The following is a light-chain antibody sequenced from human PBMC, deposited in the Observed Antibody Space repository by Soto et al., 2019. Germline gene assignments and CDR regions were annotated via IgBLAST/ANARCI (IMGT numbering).Light chain of an antibody. CDR2: DVT. Sequence: QSVLTQPRSVSGSPGQSVTISCTGTNSDVGGYNYVSWYQQHSGKAPKLMIYDVTKRPSGVPDRFSGSKAGNTASLTISGLQADDEADYYCCSFAGTDMVFGGGTKLTVL. J-gene: IGLJ2*01. V-gene: IGLV2-11*01. CDR3: CSFAGTDMV. CDR1: NSDVGGYNY.